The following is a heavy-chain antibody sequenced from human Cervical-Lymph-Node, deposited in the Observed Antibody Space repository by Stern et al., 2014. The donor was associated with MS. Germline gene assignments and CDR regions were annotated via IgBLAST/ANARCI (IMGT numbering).Heavy chain of an antibody. CDR3: GKDLHYWTADS. CDR1: GFTFSNFA. D-gene: IGHD1-1*01. Sequence: EVQLLESGGGLAQPGGSLRLSCAGSGFTFSNFAMTWIRQAPGKGLEWVAGSGTDGGTHYAESVKGRFSMSRDNSQNTLYLQMDRLRAEDTAVYYCGKDLHYWTADSWGQGTLVTVSS. V-gene: IGHV3-23*01. J-gene: IGHJ4*02. CDR2: SGTDGGT.